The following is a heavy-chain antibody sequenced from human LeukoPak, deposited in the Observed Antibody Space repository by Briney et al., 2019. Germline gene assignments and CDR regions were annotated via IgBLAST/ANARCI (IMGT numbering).Heavy chain of an antibody. V-gene: IGHV3-23*01. CDR3: AKPQYYDSSGYRVGAFDI. D-gene: IGHD3-22*01. Sequence: GGSLRLSCAASGFTFSSYAMSWVRQAPGKGLEWVSAISSSGGSTYYADSVKGRFTISRDNSKNTLYLQMNSLRAEDTAVYYCAKPQYYDSSGYRVGAFDIWGQGTMVTVSS. CDR1: GFTFSSYA. CDR2: ISSSGGST. J-gene: IGHJ3*02.